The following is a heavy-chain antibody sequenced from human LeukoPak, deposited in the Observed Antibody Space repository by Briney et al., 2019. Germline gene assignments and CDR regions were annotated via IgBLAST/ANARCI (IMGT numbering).Heavy chain of an antibody. CDR2: ISWNSGSI. J-gene: IGHJ6*02. CDR3: AKDITIYYYYGMDV. D-gene: IGHD4-11*01. CDR1: GFTFDDYA. Sequence: PGGSLRLSCAASGFTFDDYAMHWVRQAPGKGLEWVSGISWNSGSIGYADSVKGRFTISRDNAKNSLYLQMNSLRAEDTALYYCAKDITIYYYYGMDVWGQGTTVTVS. V-gene: IGHV3-9*01.